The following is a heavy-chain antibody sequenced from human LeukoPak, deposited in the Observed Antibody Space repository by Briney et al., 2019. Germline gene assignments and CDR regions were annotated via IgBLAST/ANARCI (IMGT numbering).Heavy chain of an antibody. D-gene: IGHD4-17*01. Sequence: RGSLRLSCAAPGFTFSNYAVMWVRQAPGQGLEWVSAITSGGAPRYADSVKGRFTISRDNSKNTLYLQMNSLRAEDTAQYFCARDPNGDYIDAFEFWGRGTVVTVSS. V-gene: IGHV3-23*01. CDR3: ARDPNGDYIDAFEF. J-gene: IGHJ3*01. CDR2: ITSGGAP. CDR1: GFTFSNYA.